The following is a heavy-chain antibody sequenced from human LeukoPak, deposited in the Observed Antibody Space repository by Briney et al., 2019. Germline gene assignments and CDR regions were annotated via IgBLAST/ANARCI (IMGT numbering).Heavy chain of an antibody. CDR1: GFTFSNYA. Sequence: GGSLRLSCAASGFTFSNYAMHWVRQAPGKGLEYVSAVSSNGDTTYYANCVKGRFTISRDNSKNTLYLQMGSLRAEDMAVYYCARVNWEYHEILTGYYPSYYMDDWGKGTTVTISS. D-gene: IGHD3-9*01. CDR2: VSSNGDTT. J-gene: IGHJ6*03. CDR3: ARVNWEYHEILTGYYPSYYMDD. V-gene: IGHV3-64*01.